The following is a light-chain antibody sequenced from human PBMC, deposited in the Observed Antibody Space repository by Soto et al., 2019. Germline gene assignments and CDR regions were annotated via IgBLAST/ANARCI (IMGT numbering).Light chain of an antibody. V-gene: IGLV2-11*01. CDR2: DVS. CDR3: CSYVGSYSYV. CDR1: SSDVGDYNS. Sequence: QSPLTQPRSVSGSPGQSVTVSCIGTSSDVGDYNSVSWYQQHPGKAPKLMIYDVSKRPSGVPDRFSGSKSGNTASLTISGLQAEDEADYYCCSYVGSYSYVFGIGTKVTVL. J-gene: IGLJ1*01.